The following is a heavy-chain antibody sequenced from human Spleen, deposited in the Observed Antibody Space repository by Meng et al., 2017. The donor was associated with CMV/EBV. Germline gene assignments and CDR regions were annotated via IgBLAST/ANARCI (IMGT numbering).Heavy chain of an antibody. J-gene: IGHJ6*02. CDR3: ARVIAAAGNYYYYGMDV. V-gene: IGHV1-8*02. D-gene: IGHD6-13*01. Sequence: ASVKVSCKASGYTFTNYDINWVRQATGQGLEWMGWMNPNSGNTGYAQKFQGRVSITRNTSIGTAYMELSSLRSEDTAVYYCARVIAAAGNYYYYGMDVWGQGTTVTVSS. CDR2: MNPNSGNT. CDR1: GYTFTNYD.